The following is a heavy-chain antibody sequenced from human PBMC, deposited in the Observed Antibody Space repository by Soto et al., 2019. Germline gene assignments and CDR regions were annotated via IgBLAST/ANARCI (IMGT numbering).Heavy chain of an antibody. CDR3: ARPGCKLFAY. CDR2: IYYSGST. D-gene: IGHD6-19*01. V-gene: IGHV4-59*01. J-gene: IGHJ4*02. CDR1: GGSITGYY. Sequence: SETLSLTCTVSGGSITGYYWSWIRQPPGKGLEWIGYIYYSGSTNYNPSLKSRVTISVDTSKNQFSLKLSSVTAADTAVYYCARPGCKLFAYWGLVTLVSVS.